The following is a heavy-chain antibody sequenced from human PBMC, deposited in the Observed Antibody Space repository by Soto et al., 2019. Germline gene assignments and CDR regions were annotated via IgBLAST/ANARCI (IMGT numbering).Heavy chain of an antibody. V-gene: IGHV1-3*04. D-gene: IGHD3-10*01. CDR2: ISTAHSDI. CDR1: GNTVPNYA. J-gene: IGHJ4*02. CDR3: ARDLAYIREY. Sequence: ASVKVSCKASGNTVPNYAIHWVRQAPGQRLEWMGWISTAHSDIGYSQKFQGRVTITTDTSTSTAFMEMRSLTSDDTAVYYCARDLAYIREYWGQGTQVTVSS.